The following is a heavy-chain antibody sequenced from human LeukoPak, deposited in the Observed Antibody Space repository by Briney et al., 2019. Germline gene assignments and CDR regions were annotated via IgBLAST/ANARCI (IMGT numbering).Heavy chain of an antibody. CDR1: GNSISSYY. D-gene: IGHD3-10*01. CDR2: ISTSEST. CDR3: ARDPAGEYSDY. Sequence: SETLSLTCTVSGNSISSYYWTWIRQPAGKGLEWIGRISTSESTNYNPSLKSRVTMSVDTSKNQFSLKLTSVTAAGSAVYYCARDPAGEYSDYWGQGTLVTVSS. V-gene: IGHV4-4*07. J-gene: IGHJ4*02.